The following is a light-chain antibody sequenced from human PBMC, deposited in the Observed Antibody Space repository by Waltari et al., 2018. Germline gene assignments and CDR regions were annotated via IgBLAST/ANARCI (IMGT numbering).Light chain of an antibody. V-gene: IGKV4-1*01. CDR3: QQYYSTPEYT. CDR2: WAS. CDR1: QSVLYSSNNKNY. Sequence: DIVMTQSPDSLAVSLGERATINCKSSQSVLYSSNNKNYLAWYQQKPGQHPKLLIYWASTREAGVPDRFSGSWSGTDFTLTISSLQAEYVAVYYCQQYYSTPEYTFGQGTKLEIK. J-gene: IGKJ2*01.